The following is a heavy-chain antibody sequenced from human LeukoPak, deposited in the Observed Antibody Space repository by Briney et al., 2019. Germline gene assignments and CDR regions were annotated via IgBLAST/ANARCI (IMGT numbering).Heavy chain of an antibody. CDR3: ARDLYSSGWFNYFDY. D-gene: IGHD6-19*01. J-gene: IGHJ4*02. CDR1: GFTVSSNY. CDR2: IYTDGST. V-gene: IGHV3-53*01. Sequence: PGGSLRLSCAASGFTVSSNYMSWVRQAPGKGLEWVSLIYTDGSTYYADSVKGRFTISRDISKNTLCLQMNSLRAEDTAVYYCARDLYSSGWFNYFDYWGQGTPVTVSS.